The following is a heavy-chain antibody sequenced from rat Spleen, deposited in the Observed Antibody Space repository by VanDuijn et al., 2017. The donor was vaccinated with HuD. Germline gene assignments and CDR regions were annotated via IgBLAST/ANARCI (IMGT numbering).Heavy chain of an antibody. CDR3: ARHRDNYGVMDA. J-gene: IGHJ4*01. Sequence: EVQVVESGGGLVRPGRSLKLSCAASGFTFSSFPLAWVRQAPKKGLEWVASISTGGGNTYYRDSVKGRFTISRDNAKNTLYLQMDSLRSEDTATYYCARHRDNYGVMDAWGQGTSVTVSS. V-gene: IGHV5S13*01. CDR1: GFTFSSFP. D-gene: IGHD1-5*01. CDR2: ISTGGGNT.